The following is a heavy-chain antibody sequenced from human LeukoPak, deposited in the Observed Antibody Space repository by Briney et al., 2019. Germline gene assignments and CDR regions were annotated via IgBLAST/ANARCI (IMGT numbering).Heavy chain of an antibody. CDR2: ISGLDGTT. J-gene: IGHJ5*02. V-gene: IGHV3-23*01. Sequence: AGGSLRLSCAASGFTLGSYSMSWVRQAPGKGLEWVSSISGLDGTTFYADSVKGRFTISRDSSKNTLYLQMNSLRAEDTDVYYCAKEHSGSCPDPNRENWFDPWGQGTLVTVSS. CDR1: GFTLGSYS. D-gene: IGHD3-10*01. CDR3: AKEHSGSCPDPNRENWFDP.